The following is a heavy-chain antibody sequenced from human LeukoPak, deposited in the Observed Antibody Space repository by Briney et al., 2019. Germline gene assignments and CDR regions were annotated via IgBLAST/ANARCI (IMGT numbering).Heavy chain of an antibody. D-gene: IGHD3-10*01. CDR2: INWNGDRT. Sequence: GGSLRLSCAASGFTFDDYGMSWVRQAPGKGLEWVSGINWNGDRTGYADSVRGRFTISRDNAKNSLYLQMNSLRAEDTALYYCARKSYYGSGTYLDYWGQGTLVTVSS. CDR1: GFTFDDYG. J-gene: IGHJ4*02. CDR3: ARKSYYGSGTYLDY. V-gene: IGHV3-20*04.